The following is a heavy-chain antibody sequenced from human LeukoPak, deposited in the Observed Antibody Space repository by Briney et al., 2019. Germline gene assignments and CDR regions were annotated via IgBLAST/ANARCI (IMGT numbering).Heavy chain of an antibody. J-gene: IGHJ5*02. CDR2: VSGSGDTT. CDR1: GFTFSNYA. V-gene: IGHV3-23*01. CDR3: AKNAGLPYCTSTSCPLDP. Sequence: PGGSLRLSCAASGFTFSNYAMNWVRQAPGKGQEWVSAVSGSGDTTHYADSVEGRFTISRDNSKKTLYLQMNSLRAEDTALYYCAKNAGLPYCTSTSCPLDPCGQGTLVSVSS. D-gene: IGHD2-2*01.